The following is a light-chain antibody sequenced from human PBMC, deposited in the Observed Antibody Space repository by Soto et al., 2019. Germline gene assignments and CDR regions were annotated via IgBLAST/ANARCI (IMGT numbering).Light chain of an antibody. V-gene: IGLV2-14*01. CDR3: SSYTSSSLLV. CDR1: SSDVGGYNS. J-gene: IGLJ2*01. Sequence: QSALTQPASVSGSPGQSITISCTGTSSDVGGYNSVSWYQQHPGKAPKLMIYDVSHRPSGVSDLFSGSKSGNTAALTISGLQAEDEADYYCSSYTSSSLLVFGGGTKLTVL. CDR2: DVS.